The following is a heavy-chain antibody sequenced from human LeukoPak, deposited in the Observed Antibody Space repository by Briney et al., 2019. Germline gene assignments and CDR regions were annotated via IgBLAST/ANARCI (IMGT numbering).Heavy chain of an antibody. CDR1: GGSISSGGYY. Sequence: SSETLSLTCTVSGGSISSGGYYWSWIRQHPGKGLEWIGYIYYSGSTYYNPSLKSRVTISVDTSKNQFSLKLSSVTAADTAVYYCARDRSSSSYDYWGQGTLVTVSS. CDR2: IYYSGST. V-gene: IGHV4-31*03. CDR3: ARDRSSSSYDY. D-gene: IGHD6-6*01. J-gene: IGHJ4*02.